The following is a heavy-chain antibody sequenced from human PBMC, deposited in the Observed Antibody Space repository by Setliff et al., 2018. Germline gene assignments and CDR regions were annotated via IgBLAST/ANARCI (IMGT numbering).Heavy chain of an antibody. Sequence: KTSETLSLTCIVSGGSINSYYWNWIRQPPGKGLEWIGYIYYSGNSNYDTNYNPSLKSRVTILSDTSKNQFSLRLTSVTAADTAIYYCARVRNTQDGFFDYWGQGTLVTVSS. CDR2: IYYSGNSNYDT. J-gene: IGHJ4*02. V-gene: IGHV4-59*12. CDR3: ARVRNTQDGFFDY. CDR1: GGSINSYY.